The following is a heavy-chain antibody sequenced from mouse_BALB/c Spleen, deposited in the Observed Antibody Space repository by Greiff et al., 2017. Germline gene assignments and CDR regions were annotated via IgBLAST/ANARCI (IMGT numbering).Heavy chain of an antibody. V-gene: IGHV5-6-4*01. D-gene: IGHD1-2*01. CDR2: ISSGGSYT. CDR3: TRETTASPLYYFDY. Sequence: EVMLVESGGGLVKPGGSLKLSCAASGFTFSSYTMSWVRQTPEKRLEWVATISSGGSYTYYPDSVKGRFTISRDNAKNTLYLQMSSLKSEDTAMYYCTRETTASPLYYFDYWGQGTTLTVSS. J-gene: IGHJ2*01. CDR1: GFTFSSYT.